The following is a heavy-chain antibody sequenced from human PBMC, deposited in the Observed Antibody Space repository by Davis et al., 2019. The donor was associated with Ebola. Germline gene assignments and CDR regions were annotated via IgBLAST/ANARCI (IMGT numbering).Heavy chain of an antibody. Sequence: SGPTLVKPTQTLTLTCTFSGFSLRTSAMSVLFFLPPPGNALEWLPLLDWDDDKYYSTSLKTRLTISKDTSKNQVVLTMTNMDPVDTATYYCARIYRGDGMDVWGQGTTVIVSS. CDR2: LDWDDDK. J-gene: IGHJ6*02. CDR3: ARIYRGDGMDV. CDR1: GFSLRTSAMS. V-gene: IGHV2-70*01. D-gene: IGHD1-26*01.